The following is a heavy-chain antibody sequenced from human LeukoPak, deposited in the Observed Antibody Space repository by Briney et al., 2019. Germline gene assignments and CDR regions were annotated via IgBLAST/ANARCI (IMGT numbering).Heavy chain of an antibody. CDR2: LFSGGDT. CDR1: GFSFKRYY. V-gene: IGHV3-66*04. J-gene: IGHJ4*01. D-gene: IGHD2-21*01. Sequence: GGSLRLSCAASGFSFKRYYMSWVRQAPGKGLQWVSVLFSGGDTYYADSVKDRFSISRDSSRETLFLQMNSLRADDTAVYYCARQGFDSGFDYWGHGTMVTVSS. CDR3: ARQGFDSGFDY.